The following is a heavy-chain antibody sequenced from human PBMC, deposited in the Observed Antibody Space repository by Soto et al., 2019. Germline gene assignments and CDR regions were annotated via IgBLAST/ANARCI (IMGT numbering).Heavy chain of an antibody. V-gene: IGHV1-18*01. CDR1: GYTFTSYG. D-gene: IGHD4-17*01. Sequence: AASVKVSCKASGYTFTSYGISWVRQAPGQGLEWMGWISAYNGNTNYAQKHQGRITMTTDTSTSTAYMELRSLRSDDTAVYYCARDRATVTTERAFDIWGQGTMVTVSS. CDR2: ISAYNGNT. J-gene: IGHJ3*02. CDR3: ARDRATVTTERAFDI.